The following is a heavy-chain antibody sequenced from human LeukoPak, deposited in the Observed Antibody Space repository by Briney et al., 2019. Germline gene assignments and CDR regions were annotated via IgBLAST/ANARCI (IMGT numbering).Heavy chain of an antibody. CDR1: GFTFSSYG. CDR2: ISYDGSNK. Sequence: GGTLSLSCAASGFTFSSYGMHWVCQAPGQGLDWVAVISYDGSNKYYADSVKGRFTISRDNSKNTLYLQMNSLRAEDTAVYYCAKGGKYYYDSSGLSDYWGQGTLVTVSS. J-gene: IGHJ4*02. CDR3: AKGGKYYYDSSGLSDY. V-gene: IGHV3-30*18. D-gene: IGHD3-22*01.